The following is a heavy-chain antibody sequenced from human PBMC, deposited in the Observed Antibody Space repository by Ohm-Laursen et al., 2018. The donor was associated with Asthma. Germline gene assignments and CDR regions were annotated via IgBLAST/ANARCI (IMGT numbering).Heavy chain of an antibody. J-gene: IGHJ3*02. CDR1: GYTFTGYY. CDR3: ARGYCSSTSCYAGYDAFDI. Sequence: VSVKVSCKASGYTFTGYYMHWVRQAPGQGLEWMGIINPSGGSTSYAQKFQGRVTMTRDTSTSTVYMELSSLRSEDTAVYYCARGYCSSTSCYAGYDAFDIWGQGTMVTVSS. CDR2: INPSGGST. D-gene: IGHD2-2*01. V-gene: IGHV1-46*01.